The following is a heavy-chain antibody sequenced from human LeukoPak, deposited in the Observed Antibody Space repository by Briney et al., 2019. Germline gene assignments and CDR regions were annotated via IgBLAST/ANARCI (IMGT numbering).Heavy chain of an antibody. V-gene: IGHV3-33*01. CDR3: AREAHKSYYYGSGSSNWFDP. Sequence: PGGSLRLSCAASGFTFSSYGMHWVRQAPGKGLEGGAVIWYDGSNKYYADSVKGRFTISRDNSKNTLYLQMNSLRAEDTAVYYCAREAHKSYYYGSGSSNWFDPWGQGTLVTVSS. CDR1: GFTFSSYG. D-gene: IGHD3-10*01. J-gene: IGHJ5*02. CDR2: IWYDGSNK.